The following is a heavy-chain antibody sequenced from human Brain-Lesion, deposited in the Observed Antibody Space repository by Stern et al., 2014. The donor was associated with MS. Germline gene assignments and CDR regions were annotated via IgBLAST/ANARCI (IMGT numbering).Heavy chain of an antibody. D-gene: IGHD6-13*01. Sequence: VQLVESGAEVKKPGESLKISCKGSGYSFTSYWIGWVRQMPGKGLEWMGIIYPGDSDTRYSPSFQGQVPISVDKSINTAYLQWRSLKASDTAIYYCARDWYPFDYWGQGTLVTVSS. CDR1: GYSFTSYW. CDR3: ARDWYPFDY. V-gene: IGHV5-51*01. CDR2: IYPGDSDT. J-gene: IGHJ4*02.